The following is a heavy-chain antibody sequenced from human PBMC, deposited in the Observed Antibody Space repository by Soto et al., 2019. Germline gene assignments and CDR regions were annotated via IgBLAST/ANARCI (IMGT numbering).Heavy chain of an antibody. D-gene: IGHD3-3*01. J-gene: IGHJ4*01. CDR3: ARFLPGFVRENEAFDF. CDR1: GGSISNNNW. CDR2: IYHSGNT. V-gene: IGHV4-4*02. Sequence: QVQLQESGPGLVKPSGTLSLTCTVSGGSISNNNWWSWVRQTPEKGLEWIGQIYHSGNTNYNPSLKSRVSMSVDKSKNQFSLKMNSATAADTAVYYCARFLPGFVRENEAFDFCGHGTLVTVSS.